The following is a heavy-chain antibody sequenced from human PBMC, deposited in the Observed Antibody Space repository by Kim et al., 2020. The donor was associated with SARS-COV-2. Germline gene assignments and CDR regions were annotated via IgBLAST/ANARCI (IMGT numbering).Heavy chain of an antibody. CDR3: ARGSLSDCFGELSWGHHLGEYYYYYGMDV. CDR1: GGSFSGYY. Sequence: SETLSLTCAVYGGSFSGYYWSWIRQPPGKGLEWIGEINHSGSTNYNPSLKSRVTISVDKSKNQFSLKLSSVTAADTAVYYCARGSLSDCFGELSWGHHLGEYYYYYGMDVWGQGTTVTVSS. D-gene: IGHD3-10*01. J-gene: IGHJ6*02. CDR2: INHSGST. V-gene: IGHV4-34*01.